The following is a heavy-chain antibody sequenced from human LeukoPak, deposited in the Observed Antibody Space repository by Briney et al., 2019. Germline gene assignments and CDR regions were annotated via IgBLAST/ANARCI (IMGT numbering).Heavy chain of an antibody. V-gene: IGHV3-21*01. J-gene: IGHJ5*02. CDR1: GFTFSSYS. Sequence: GGSLRLSCAASGFTFSSYSMNWVRQAPGKGLEWVSSISSSSSYIYYADSVKGRFTISRDNAKNSLYLQMNSLRAEDTAVYYCARDGSGYDWNNNWFDPWGQGTLVTVSS. CDR2: ISSSSSYI. CDR3: ARDGSGYDWNNNWFDP. D-gene: IGHD5-12*01.